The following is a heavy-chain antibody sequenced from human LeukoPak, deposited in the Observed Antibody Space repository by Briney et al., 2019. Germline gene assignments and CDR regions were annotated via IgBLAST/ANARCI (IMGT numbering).Heavy chain of an antibody. D-gene: IGHD3-10*01. CDR1: GFIFNNYA. CDR2: ISDRGHQR. Sequence: GGSLRLSCAASGFIFNNYAMNWVRQAPGQGLEWVSTISDRGHQRYAADSVRGRFNISRDNSKNTLFLQMSSLRAEDTAMYYCAKRLDIRGVIPDAFDIWGPGTMVTVSS. V-gene: IGHV3-23*01. J-gene: IGHJ3*02. CDR3: AKRLDIRGVIPDAFDI.